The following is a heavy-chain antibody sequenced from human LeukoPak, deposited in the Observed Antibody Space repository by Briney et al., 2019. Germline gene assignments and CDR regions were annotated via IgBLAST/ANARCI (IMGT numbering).Heavy chain of an antibody. CDR2: TYYRSKWYN. CDR3: ARAWGYDILTGYFDY. CDR1: GDSVSSNSAA. J-gene: IGHJ4*02. D-gene: IGHD3-9*01. Sequence: SQTLSLTCAISGDSVSSNSAAWNWIRQSPSRGLEWLGMTYYRSKWYNDYAVSVKSRITIKPDTSKNQFSLQLNSVTPEDTAVYYCARAWGYDILTGYFDYCGQGTLVTVSS. V-gene: IGHV6-1*01.